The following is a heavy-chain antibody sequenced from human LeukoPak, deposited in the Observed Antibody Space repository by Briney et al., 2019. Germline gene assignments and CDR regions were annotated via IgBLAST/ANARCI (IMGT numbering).Heavy chain of an antibody. CDR2: ISAYNGNT. CDR3: LRHRRITMVRGVTLPPNWFDP. V-gene: IGHV1-18*01. Sequence: GASVKVSCKASGYTFTSYGISWVRQAPGQGLEGMGWISAYNGNTNYAQKLQGRATMTTDTSSSTAYMELTSQRSDVRHVYHWLRHRRITMVRGVTLPPNWFDPWGQGTLVTVSS. J-gene: IGHJ5*02. CDR1: GYTFTSYG. D-gene: IGHD3-10*01.